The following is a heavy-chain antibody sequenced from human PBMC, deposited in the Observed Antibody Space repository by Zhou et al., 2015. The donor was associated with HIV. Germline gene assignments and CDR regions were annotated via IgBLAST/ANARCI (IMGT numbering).Heavy chain of an antibody. CDR1: GYTFTSYY. CDR3: ARDSDFWKGYYVLDY. D-gene: IGHD3/OR15-3a*01. Sequence: QVHLVQSGGEVRKPGASVRVSCKASGYTFTSYYIHWVRQAPGQGLEWVGLINPEADTKTYAPKFQGRITMTRDTSTSTVFMELGSLRSDDTAVYYCARDSDFWKGYYVLDYWGQGTLVAVS. V-gene: IGHV1-46*01. CDR2: INPEADTK. J-gene: IGHJ4*02.